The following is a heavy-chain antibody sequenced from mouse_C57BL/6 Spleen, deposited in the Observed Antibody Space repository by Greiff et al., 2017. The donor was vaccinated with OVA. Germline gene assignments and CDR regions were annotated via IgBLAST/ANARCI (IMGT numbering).Heavy chain of an antibody. CDR3: AKNAYSNYWFAY. CDR2: IWRGGST. CDR1: GFSLTSYG. J-gene: IGHJ3*01. V-gene: IGHV2-5*01. Sequence: VKVVESGPGLVQPSQSLSITCTASGFSLTSYGVHWVRQSPGKGLEWLGVIWRGGSTDYNAAFMSRLSITNDNSKSQVFYKMNSLQADDTAIYYCAKNAYSNYWFAYWGQGTLVTVSA. D-gene: IGHD2-5*01.